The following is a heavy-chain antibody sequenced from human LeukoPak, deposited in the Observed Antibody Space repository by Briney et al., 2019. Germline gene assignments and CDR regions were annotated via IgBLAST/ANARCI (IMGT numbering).Heavy chain of an antibody. CDR2: IYASGST. V-gene: IGHV4-4*07. D-gene: IGHD3-10*01. J-gene: IGHJ6*02. CDR3: ARELWFGEPWDYYYYYGMDV. Sequence: PSETLSLTCTVSGGSICSYYWSWLRQPSGKGLEWIGRIYASGSTNYNPSLKSRVTMSVDTSKNQFSLKLSSVTAADTAVYYCARELWFGEPWDYYYYYGMDVWGQGTTVTVSS. CDR1: GGSICSYY.